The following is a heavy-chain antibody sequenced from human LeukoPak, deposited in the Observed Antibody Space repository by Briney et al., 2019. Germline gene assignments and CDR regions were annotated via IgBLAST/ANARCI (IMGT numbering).Heavy chain of an antibody. CDR2: IAYSGST. Sequence: GSLRLSCAGSGFTFGSFWMNWVRQAPGKGLEWIGSIAYSGSTYYNPSLRSRVSISIDTSENHFSLKLSSVTAADTAVYYCARRFDRNGRGAFDHWGQGSLVTVSS. J-gene: IGHJ4*02. CDR3: ARRFDRNGRGAFDH. D-gene: IGHD3-22*01. V-gene: IGHV4-39*01. CDR1: GFTFGSFW.